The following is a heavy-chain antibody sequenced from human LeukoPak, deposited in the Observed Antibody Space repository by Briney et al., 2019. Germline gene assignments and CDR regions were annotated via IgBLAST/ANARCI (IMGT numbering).Heavy chain of an antibody. Sequence: QVQLQESGPGLVKPSGTLSLTCTVSVGSFSGYYWTWIRQPPGKGLEWIGYIYYSGSTNYNPSLKSRVTISVDTSKNQFSLKLSSVTAADTAVYYCARAPSRRGYFDYWGQGTLVTVSS. J-gene: IGHJ4*02. CDR3: ARAPSRRGYFDY. CDR2: IYYSGST. V-gene: IGHV4-59*01. CDR1: VGSFSGYY. D-gene: IGHD3-10*01.